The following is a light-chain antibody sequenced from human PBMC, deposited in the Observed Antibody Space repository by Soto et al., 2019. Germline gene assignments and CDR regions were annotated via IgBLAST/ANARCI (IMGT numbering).Light chain of an antibody. CDR1: QSVSSN. J-gene: IGKJ1*01. Sequence: EIVMTQSPATLSVSPGERATLSCRASQSVSSNLAWYQQKPGQAPRLLIYGASTRATGIPARFSGSGSGTEFTLTISSRQSEDFAVCYCQQYNNWPPKTFGQGTKVEIK. V-gene: IGKV3-15*01. CDR2: GAS. CDR3: QQYNNWPPKT.